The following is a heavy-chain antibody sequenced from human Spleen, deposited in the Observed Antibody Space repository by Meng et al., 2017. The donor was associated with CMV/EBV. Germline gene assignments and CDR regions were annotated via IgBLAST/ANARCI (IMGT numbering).Heavy chain of an antibody. D-gene: IGHD2-2*01. V-gene: IGHV3-30*04. CDR2: ISYHGSNK. J-gene: IGHJ4*02. CDR1: GFTFNSYA. CDR3: VRDQYCSSKRCFRGRFHFDY. Sequence: GESLKISCAASGFTFNSYAIHWVRQAPGKGLEWVAIISYHGSNKYYADSVKGRFTSSRDNSKSTLYLQMDSLRPEDTAMYYCVRDQYCSSKRCFRGRFHFDYWGQGTLVTVSS.